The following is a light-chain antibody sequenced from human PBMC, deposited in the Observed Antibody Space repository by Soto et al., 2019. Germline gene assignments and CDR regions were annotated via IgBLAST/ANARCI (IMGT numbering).Light chain of an antibody. V-gene: IGKV3-15*01. J-gene: IGKJ1*01. CDR3: HQYNFRPS. CDR1: QTVSSN. CDR2: GTS. Sequence: EVVMTPSPATLSVSPVERATLSCRASQTVSSNLAWYQQKPGQSPRLLIYGTSTRATGVPARFSGSGSGTEFTLSISSLQSEDFAVYYCHQYNFRPSFGQGTKVDIK.